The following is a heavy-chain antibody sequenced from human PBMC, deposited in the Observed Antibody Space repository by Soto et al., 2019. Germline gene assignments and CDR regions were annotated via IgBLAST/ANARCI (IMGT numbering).Heavy chain of an antibody. V-gene: IGHV4-39*02. Sequence: PSETLSLTCTVSGGPIRSSSHSWDWIRQSPGTGLEWIGSIDESGNTYYNPSLKSRVIMSVDTSKNQFSLKLISVTGADSGFYYCVREGGYVDYWGQGTLVTAPQ. CDR3: VREGGYVDY. CDR1: GGPIRSSSHS. J-gene: IGHJ4*02. CDR2: IDESGNT. D-gene: IGHD3-16*01.